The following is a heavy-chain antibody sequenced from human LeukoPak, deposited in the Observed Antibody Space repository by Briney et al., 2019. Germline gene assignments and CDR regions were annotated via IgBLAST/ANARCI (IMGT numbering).Heavy chain of an antibody. CDR2: ISSSSSYI. V-gene: IGHV3-21*01. D-gene: IGHD2-15*01. CDR1: GFTFSSYS. CDR3: ARDLGYCSGSSCYEAIDY. J-gene: IGHJ4*02. Sequence: PGGSLRLSCAASGFTFSSYSMNWVRQAPGKGLEWVSSISSSSSYIYYADSVKGRFTISRDNAKNSLYLQMNSLRAEDTAVYYCARDLGYCSGSSCYEAIDYWGQGTLVTVSS.